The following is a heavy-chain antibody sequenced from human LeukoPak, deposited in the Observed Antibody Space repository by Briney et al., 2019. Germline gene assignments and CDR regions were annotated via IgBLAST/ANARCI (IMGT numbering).Heavy chain of an antibody. D-gene: IGHD6-19*01. CDR3: ASTKWLARFDY. Sequence: GGSLRLSCAASGFTFSSYWMHWVRQAPGKGLVWVSRINSDGSSTSYADSVEGRFTISRDNAKNTLYLQMNSLRAEDTAVYYCASTKWLARFDYWGPGTLVTVSS. V-gene: IGHV3-74*01. CDR1: GFTFSSYW. J-gene: IGHJ4*02. CDR2: INSDGSST.